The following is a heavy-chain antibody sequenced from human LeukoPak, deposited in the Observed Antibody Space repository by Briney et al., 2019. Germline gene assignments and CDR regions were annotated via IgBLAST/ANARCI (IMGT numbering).Heavy chain of an antibody. D-gene: IGHD5-18*01. J-gene: IGHJ4*02. V-gene: IGHV4-34*01. Sequence: TSETLSLTCAVYGGSFSGYYWSWIRQPPGKGLEWIGEINHSGSINYNPSLKSRVTISVDTSKNQFSLKLSSVTAADTAVYYCARFEYGYAYWGQGTLVTVSS. CDR2: INHSGSI. CDR1: GGSFSGYY. CDR3: ARFEYGYAY.